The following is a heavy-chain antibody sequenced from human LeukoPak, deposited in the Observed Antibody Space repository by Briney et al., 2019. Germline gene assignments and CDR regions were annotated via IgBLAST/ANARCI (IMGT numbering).Heavy chain of an antibody. Sequence: SETLSLTCAVYGGSFSGYYWSWIRQPPGKGLEWIGEINHSGSTNHNPSLKSRVTISVDTSKNQFSLKLSSVTAADTAVYYCARGADSSGWYGDLDCWGQGTLVTVSS. CDR3: ARGADSSGWYGDLDC. J-gene: IGHJ4*02. V-gene: IGHV4-34*01. CDR1: GGSFSGYY. CDR2: INHSGST. D-gene: IGHD6-19*01.